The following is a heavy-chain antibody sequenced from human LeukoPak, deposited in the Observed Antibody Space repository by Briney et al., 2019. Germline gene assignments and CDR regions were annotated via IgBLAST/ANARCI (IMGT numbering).Heavy chain of an antibody. V-gene: IGHV3-21*01. CDR3: AKVAHYYYGSESYYFFEH. D-gene: IGHD3-10*01. CDR2: ISTSSIYI. J-gene: IGHJ4*02. Sequence: GGSLRLSCAASGFTFSNYRMNWVRQAPGKGLEWVSSISTSSIYIYYADSLKGRFTISRDNAKNSLYLQMNSLRVEDTATYYCAKVAHYYYGSESYYFFEHWGQGTPVTASS. CDR1: GFTFSNYR.